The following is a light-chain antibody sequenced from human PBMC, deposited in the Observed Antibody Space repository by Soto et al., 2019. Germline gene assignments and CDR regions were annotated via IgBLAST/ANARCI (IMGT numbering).Light chain of an antibody. V-gene: IGLV2-14*01. CDR2: EVT. J-gene: IGLJ3*02. CDR3: VSFTTGSTLV. CDR1: SSDIGTYDY. Sequence: QSALTQSASVSGSPGQPITISCTGTSSDIGTYDYVSWYQQYPGKAPKLIIFEVTYRPSGVSNRFSGSKSGNTASLTISGLQAEDEADYYCVSFTTGSTLVFGGGTQLTVL.